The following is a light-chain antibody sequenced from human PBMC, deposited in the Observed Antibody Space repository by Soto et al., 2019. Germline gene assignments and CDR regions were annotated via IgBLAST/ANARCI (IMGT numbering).Light chain of an antibody. CDR1: SSDIRSYNH. CDR3: IAYTGSSTSYV. CDR2: AVS. Sequence: QSALTQPASVSGSPGQSITISCSGTSSDIRSYNHVAWYQQFPGKSPKLMICAVSSRLSGVSSRVSGSKSDNTASLTISVLQPQDEADYYCIAYTGSSTSYVFGSGTKVTVL. V-gene: IGLV2-14*01. J-gene: IGLJ1*01.